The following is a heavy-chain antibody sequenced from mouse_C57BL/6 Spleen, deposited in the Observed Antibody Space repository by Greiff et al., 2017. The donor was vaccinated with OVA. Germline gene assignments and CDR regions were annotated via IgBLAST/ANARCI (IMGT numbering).Heavy chain of an antibody. CDR3: ATAYDYDVYYFDY. V-gene: IGHV1-52*01. Sequence: QVQLQQPGAELVRPGSSVKLSCKASGYTFTSYWMHWVKQRPIQGLEWIGNIDPSDSVTHYNQKFKDKATLTVDKSSSTAYMQLSSLTSEDSAVYYCATAYDYDVYYFDYWGQGTTLTVSS. J-gene: IGHJ2*01. CDR1: GYTFTSYW. D-gene: IGHD2-4*01. CDR2: IDPSDSVT.